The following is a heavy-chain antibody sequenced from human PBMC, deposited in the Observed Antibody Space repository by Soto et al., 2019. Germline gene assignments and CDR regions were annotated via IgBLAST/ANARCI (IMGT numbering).Heavy chain of an antibody. Sequence: EVQLVESGGGLVKPGGSLRLSCAASGFTFKDAWMSWVRQAPGKGLEWVGHIKSTDTGGTTDYAAPVKGRFSISKDDSEDTLYLQMNSLKTEHTAMYFYTWHLDIWGQGTSVIVSS. CDR1: GFTFKDAW. CDR3: TWHLDI. V-gene: IGHV3-15*01. J-gene: IGHJ6*02. CDR2: IKSTDTGGTT.